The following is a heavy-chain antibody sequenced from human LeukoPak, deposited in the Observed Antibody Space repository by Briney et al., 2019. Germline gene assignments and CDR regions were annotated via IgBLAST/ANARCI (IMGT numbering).Heavy chain of an antibody. D-gene: IGHD1-14*01. Sequence: GGSLRASCVAPGFTFSNYNMNSVRQAPGGGLGWCSFISSLSTYIFYADSVLGRFPISRDNAKTSLFLQMNSLRAEDTAVYYCARDEPNGFDSWGQGSLVTVSP. J-gene: IGHJ5*01. CDR3: ARDEPNGFDS. CDR2: ISSLSTYI. CDR1: GFTFSNYN. V-gene: IGHV3-21*01.